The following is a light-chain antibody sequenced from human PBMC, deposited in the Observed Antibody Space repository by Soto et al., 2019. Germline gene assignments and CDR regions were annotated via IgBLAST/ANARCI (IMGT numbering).Light chain of an antibody. CDR3: QQYNSFPT. J-gene: IGKJ1*01. V-gene: IGKV1-5*03. Sequence: DIPITQSPSTLSASVGDRVTITCRASQSISSWLAWYQQKPGKAHKLLIYEASSLESGVPSRFSGSGSGTEFTLTISSLQPDDFATYYCQQYNSFPTFGQGTKVEIK. CDR1: QSISSW. CDR2: EAS.